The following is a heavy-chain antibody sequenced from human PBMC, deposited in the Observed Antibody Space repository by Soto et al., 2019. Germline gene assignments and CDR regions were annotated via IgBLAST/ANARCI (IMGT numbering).Heavy chain of an antibody. CDR2: INAGNGNT. CDR3: ARDLGYSSSWIYYYYYGMDV. V-gene: IGHV1-3*01. CDR1: GYTFTSYA. Sequence: ASVKVSCKASGYTFTSYAMHWVRQAPGQRLEWMGWINAGNGNTKYSQKFQGRVTITRDTSASTAYMELSSLRSEDTAVYYCARDLGYSSSWIYYYYYGMDVWGQGTTVTVSS. D-gene: IGHD6-13*01. J-gene: IGHJ6*02.